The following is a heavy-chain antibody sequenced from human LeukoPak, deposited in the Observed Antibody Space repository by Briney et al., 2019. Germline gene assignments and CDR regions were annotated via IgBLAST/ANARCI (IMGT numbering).Heavy chain of an antibody. CDR3: ARDSARERGLWFDP. CDR1: GGTFSSYA. D-gene: IGHD3-16*01. V-gene: IGHV1-69*06. J-gene: IGHJ5*02. Sequence: SVKVSCKASGGTFSSYAISWVRQAPGQGLEWMGGIIPIFGTANYEQKFQGRVTITADKSTSTAYMELSSLRSEDTAVYYCARDSARERGLWFDPWGQGTLVTVSS. CDR2: IIPIFGTA.